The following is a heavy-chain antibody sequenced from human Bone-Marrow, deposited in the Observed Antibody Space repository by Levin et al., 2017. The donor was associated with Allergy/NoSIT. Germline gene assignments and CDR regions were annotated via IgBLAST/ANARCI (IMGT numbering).Heavy chain of an antibody. Sequence: GGSLRLSCAASGFTFSSYSMNWVRQAPGKGLEWVSSISSSSSYIYYADSVKGRFTISTDNAKNSLYLQMNSLRAEDTAVYYCARDSRYYGSGSPPPVRYYYGMDGWGQGTTVTVSS. CDR3: ARDSRYYGSGSPPPVRYYYGMDG. CDR1: GFTFSSYS. D-gene: IGHD3-10*01. J-gene: IGHJ6*02. V-gene: IGHV3-21*01. CDR2: ISSSSSYI.